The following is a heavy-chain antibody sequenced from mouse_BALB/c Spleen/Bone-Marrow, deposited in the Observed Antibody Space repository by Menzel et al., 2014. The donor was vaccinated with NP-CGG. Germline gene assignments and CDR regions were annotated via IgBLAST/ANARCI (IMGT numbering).Heavy chain of an antibody. D-gene: IGHD2-4*01. V-gene: IGHV1S132*01. CDR3: SRNYDYDEVDWFTY. CDR2: IFPDTDTS. J-gene: IGHJ3*01. CDR1: GYTFTNYW. Sequence: VQLQQSGAEVVKPGASVKLSCKTSGYTFTNYWIQWVKQRPGQGLGWIGEIFPDTDTSHYNEKFKDKATLTVDTSSSTASIQLNNLTSEDTAVYFCSRNYDYDEVDWFTYWGQGTPVTVSS.